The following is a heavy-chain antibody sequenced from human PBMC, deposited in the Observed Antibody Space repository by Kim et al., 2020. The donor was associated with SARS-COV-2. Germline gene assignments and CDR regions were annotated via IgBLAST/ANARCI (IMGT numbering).Heavy chain of an antibody. V-gene: IGHV4-31*03. Sequence: SETLSLTCTVSGGSISSGGYYWSWIRQHPGKGLEWIGYIYYSGSTYYNPSLKSRVTISVDTSKNQFSLKLSSVTAADTAVYYCARGLYYDFWSGYTYGMDVWGQGTTVTVSS. CDR3: ARGLYYDFWSGYTYGMDV. D-gene: IGHD3-3*01. CDR2: IYYSGST. J-gene: IGHJ6*02. CDR1: GGSISSGGYY.